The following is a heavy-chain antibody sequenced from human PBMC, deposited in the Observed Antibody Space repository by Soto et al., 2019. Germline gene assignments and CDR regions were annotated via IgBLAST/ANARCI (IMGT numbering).Heavy chain of an antibody. CDR2: ISISSSYI. Sequence: GGSLRLSCAASGFTFSTDPMGWVRQVPGKGLEWVSSISISSSYIYYADSVKGRFPISRDNAKNSLYPKRNSLRAADTAVYYCARGNIVAHWGQGTLVTVSS. CDR3: ARGNIVAH. V-gene: IGHV3-21*01. J-gene: IGHJ4*02. D-gene: IGHD5-12*01. CDR1: GFTFSTDP.